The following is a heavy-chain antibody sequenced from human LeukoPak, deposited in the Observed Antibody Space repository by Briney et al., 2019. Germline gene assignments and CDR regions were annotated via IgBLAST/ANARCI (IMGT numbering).Heavy chain of an antibody. V-gene: IGHV1-46*01. J-gene: IGHJ3*01. CDR1: GYTFSSYY. D-gene: IGHD2-2*01. CDR2: INPSGGST. CDR3: ARERAYCSSTSCRGKIVRFD. Sequence: ASVKVSCKASGYTFSSYYILWVREAPGQGLEWMGIINPSGGSTSYAQKFQGRATLTRDTSTSTVYMELSSLRSEDTAVYYCARERAYCSSTSCRGKIVRFD.